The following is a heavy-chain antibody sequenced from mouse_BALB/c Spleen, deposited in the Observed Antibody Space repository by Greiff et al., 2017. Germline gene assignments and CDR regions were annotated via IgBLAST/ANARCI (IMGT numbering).Heavy chain of an antibody. V-gene: IGHV5-6-5*01. J-gene: IGHJ2*01. CDR1: GFTFSSFG. Sequence: EVQVVESGGGLVQPGGSRKLSCAASGFTFSSFGMHWVRQAPEKGLEWVASISSGGSTYYPDSVKGRFTISRDNARNILYLQMSSLRSEDTAMYYCARGPGYYFDYWGQGTTLTVSS. CDR3: ARGPGYYFDY. CDR2: ISSGGST.